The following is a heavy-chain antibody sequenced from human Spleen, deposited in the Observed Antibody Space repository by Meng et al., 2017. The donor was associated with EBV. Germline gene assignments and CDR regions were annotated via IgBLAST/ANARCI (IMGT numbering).Heavy chain of an antibody. V-gene: IGHV4-39*01. CDR1: GGFISSSSYY. D-gene: IGHD2-21*01. Sequence: LQESGPGLVKPSETLSLTCTVSGGFISSSSYYWGWIRQPPGKGLEWIGSIFHSGSTYYNPSLTSRVTVSVDTSKNQFSLKVSSVTATDTAVYYCTRRGLSNRYFDLWGRGTLVTVSS. CDR3: TRRGLSNRYFDL. CDR2: IFHSGST. J-gene: IGHJ2*01.